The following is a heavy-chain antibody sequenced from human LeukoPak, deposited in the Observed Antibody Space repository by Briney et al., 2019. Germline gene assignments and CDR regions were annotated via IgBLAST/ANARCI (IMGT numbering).Heavy chain of an antibody. CDR1: GFTFSSYA. CDR2: ISYDGSNK. D-gene: IGHD3-10*01. J-gene: IGHJ4*02. CDR3: ARAGVRGVHFDY. V-gene: IGHV3-30*04. Sequence: GRSLRLSCAASGFTFSSYAMHWVRQAPGKGLEWVAVISYDGSNKYYADSVKGRFTISRDNSKNTLYLQMNSLRAEDTAVYYCARAGVRGVHFDYWGQGTLVTVSS.